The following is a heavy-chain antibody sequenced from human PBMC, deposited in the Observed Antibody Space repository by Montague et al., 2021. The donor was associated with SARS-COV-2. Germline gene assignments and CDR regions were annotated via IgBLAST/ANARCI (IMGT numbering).Heavy chain of an antibody. CDR1: VSWNTGSD. CDR2: ICLKKKT. CDR3: ERTSLASASCRFDP. D-gene: IGHD3-16*02. Sequence: SETLSLTCSRLVSWNTGSDRKSTRLNSSHHGNSNADICLKKKTDYNPSLKSRVTISIDTSKNQFSLNLTSVTAADTGVYYCERTSLASASCRFDPWGQGTLVTVSS. V-gene: IGHV4-59*01. J-gene: IGHJ5*02.